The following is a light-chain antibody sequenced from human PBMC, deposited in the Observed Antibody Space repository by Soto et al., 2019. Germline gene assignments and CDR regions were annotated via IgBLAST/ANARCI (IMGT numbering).Light chain of an antibody. Sequence: EIVWTQSPGTLSLSPGERATLSCRATESVSSNYLAWYQQKPGQAPRVLIYGASIRATGIPDRFSGSGSETDFTLTISRLEPEDFAVYYCQQYGTSPRTFGQGTKVEIK. V-gene: IGKV3-20*01. CDR3: QQYGTSPRT. J-gene: IGKJ1*01. CDR2: GAS. CDR1: ESVSSNY.